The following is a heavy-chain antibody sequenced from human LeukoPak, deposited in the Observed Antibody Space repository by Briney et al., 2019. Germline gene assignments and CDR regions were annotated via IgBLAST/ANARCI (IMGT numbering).Heavy chain of an antibody. J-gene: IGHJ5*02. CDR2: IYYSGST. CDR1: GGSISSSSYY. CDR3: ATIPKNRYEFWSGYRFDP. V-gene: IGHV4-39*07. Sequence: SETLSLTCTVSGGSISSSSYYWGWIRQPPGKGLEWIGSIYYSGSTYYNPSLKSRVTISVDTSKNQFSLKLSSVTAADTAVYYCATIPKNRYEFWSGYRFDPWGQGILVTVS. D-gene: IGHD3-3*01.